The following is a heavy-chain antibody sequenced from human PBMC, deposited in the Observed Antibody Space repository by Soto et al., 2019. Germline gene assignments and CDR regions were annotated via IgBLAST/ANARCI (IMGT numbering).Heavy chain of an antibody. J-gene: IGHJ6*02. D-gene: IGHD1-26*01. CDR3: AKDRPSGSRPYYYGMDV. CDR1: GFTFSSYG. CDR2: ISYDGSNK. V-gene: IGHV3-30*18. Sequence: QVQLVESGGGVVQPGRSLRLSCAASGFTFSSYGMHWVRQAPGKGLVWVAVISYDGSNKYYADSVKGRFTISRDNSKNTRYLQMNSPRAEDTAVYYCAKDRPSGSRPYYYGMDVWGQGTTVTVAS.